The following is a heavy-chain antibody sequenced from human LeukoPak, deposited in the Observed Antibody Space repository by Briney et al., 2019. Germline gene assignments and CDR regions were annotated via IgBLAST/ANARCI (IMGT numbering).Heavy chain of an antibody. CDR1: GFTFSSYR. D-gene: IGHD1-26*01. V-gene: IGHV3-48*04. CDR2: ISTSGSSI. Sequence: AGGSLRLSCAASGFTFSSYRMNWVRQAPGKGPEWVSYISTSGSSIYYADSVKGRFTVSRDNAKNSLYLQMNSLRAEDTAVYYCATYSGSYYGGYWGQGALVTVSS. J-gene: IGHJ4*02. CDR3: ATYSGSYYGGY.